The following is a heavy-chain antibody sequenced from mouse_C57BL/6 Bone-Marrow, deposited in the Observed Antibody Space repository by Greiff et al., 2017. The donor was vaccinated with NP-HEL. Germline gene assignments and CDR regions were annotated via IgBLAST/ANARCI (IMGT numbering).Heavy chain of an antibody. V-gene: IGHV1-26*01. J-gene: IGHJ2*01. Sequence: VHVKQSGPELVKPGASVKISCKASGYTFTDYYMNWVKQSHGKSLEWIGDINPNNGGTSYNQKFKGKATLTVDKSSSTAYMELRSLTSEDSAVYYCARPGYYGNLYFDYWGQGTTLTVSS. CDR3: ARPGYYGNLYFDY. CDR1: GYTFTDYY. D-gene: IGHD2-1*01. CDR2: INPNNGGT.